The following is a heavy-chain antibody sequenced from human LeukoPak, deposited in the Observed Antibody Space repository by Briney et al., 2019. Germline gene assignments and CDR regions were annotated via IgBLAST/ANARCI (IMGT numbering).Heavy chain of an antibody. J-gene: IGHJ6*03. CDR1: GFTFSNYA. D-gene: IGHD3-10*01. Sequence: GGSLRLSCAASGFTFSNYAMHWVRQAPGKGLEWVALISYDGSNKYFADSVRGRITISRGNSKSTLYLQLNSLRAEDTAVYYCARDSYYYASGIVYYYYMDVWGKGTTVTVSS. V-gene: IGHV3-30*04. CDR2: ISYDGSNK. CDR3: ARDSYYYASGIVYYYYMDV.